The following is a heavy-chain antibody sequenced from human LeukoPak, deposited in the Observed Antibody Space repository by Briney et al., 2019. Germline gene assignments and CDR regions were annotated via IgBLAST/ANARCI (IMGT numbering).Heavy chain of an antibody. J-gene: IGHJ4*02. D-gene: IGHD1-26*01. CDR2: IKQDGGEK. CDR1: GFTFSSYW. Sequence: GGSLRLSCAASGFTFSSYWMSWVRQAPGKGLEWVVNIKQDGGEKYYVDSVKGRFTFSRDNAKNSLFLQMNSPRAEDTAVYYCTRLGGSYYAYWGQGTLVTVSS. CDR3: TRLGGSYYAY. V-gene: IGHV3-7*01.